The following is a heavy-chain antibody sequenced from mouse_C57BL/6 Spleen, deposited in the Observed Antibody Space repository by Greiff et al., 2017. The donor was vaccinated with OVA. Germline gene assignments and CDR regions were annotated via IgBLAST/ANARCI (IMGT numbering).Heavy chain of an antibody. Sequence: VKLVESGAELVRPGASVTLSCKASGYTFTDYEMHWVKQTPVHGLEWIGAIDPETGGTAYNQKFKGKAILTADKSSSTAYMELRSLTSEDSAVYYCTRLRGISRGDVWGTGTTATVSS. D-gene: IGHD1-1*01. J-gene: IGHJ1*03. V-gene: IGHV1-15*01. CDR3: TRLRGISRGDV. CDR1: GYTFTDYE. CDR2: IDPETGGT.